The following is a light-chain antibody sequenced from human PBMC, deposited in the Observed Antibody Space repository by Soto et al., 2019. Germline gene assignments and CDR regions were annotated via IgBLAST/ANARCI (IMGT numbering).Light chain of an antibody. CDR2: DVR. Sequence: QSALTQPASVSGSPGQSITISCTGTSSDVGYYNYVSWYQQHPGKAPKLMIYDVRNRPSGVSNRFSGSKSGNTASLTISGLQAEDVADYYCSSYTSSSTYVFGTGTKLTVL. CDR3: SSYTSSSTYV. J-gene: IGLJ1*01. CDR1: SSDVGYYNY. V-gene: IGLV2-14*03.